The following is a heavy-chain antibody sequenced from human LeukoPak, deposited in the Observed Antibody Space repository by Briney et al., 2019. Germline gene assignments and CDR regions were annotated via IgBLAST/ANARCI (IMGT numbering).Heavy chain of an antibody. J-gene: IGHJ6*02. CDR1: GLTFSDYS. D-gene: IGHD2-2*01. Sequence: GGSLRLSCAASGLTFSDYSMNWVRQAPGKGLEWVSSISSSTSYIFYADSMKGRFTISRDNAKNSLYLQMNSLRAEDTAVYYCARVLSAAMWGGMDVWGQGTTVTVSS. V-gene: IGHV3-21*01. CDR2: ISSSTSYI. CDR3: ARVLSAAMWGGMDV.